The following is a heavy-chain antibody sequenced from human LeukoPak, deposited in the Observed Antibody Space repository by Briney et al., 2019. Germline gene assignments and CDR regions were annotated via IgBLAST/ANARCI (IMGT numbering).Heavy chain of an antibody. CDR1: GYTFTSYG. D-gene: IGHD4-23*01. CDR3: ARGHFGGNSVGGGWFDP. Sequence: GASVKVSCKASGYTFTSYGISWVRQAPGQGLEWMGWISAYNGNTNYAQKLQGRVTMTTDTSTSTAYMELRSLRSDDTAVYYCARGHFGGNSVGGGWFDPWGQGTLVTVSS. CDR2: ISAYNGNT. J-gene: IGHJ5*02. V-gene: IGHV1-18*01.